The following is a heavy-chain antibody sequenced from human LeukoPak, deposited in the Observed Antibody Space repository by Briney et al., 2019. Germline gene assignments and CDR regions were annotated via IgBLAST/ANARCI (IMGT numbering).Heavy chain of an antibody. J-gene: IGHJ4*02. D-gene: IGHD2-2*01. CDR1: GFTFSSYA. V-gene: IGHV3-23*01. CDR2: ISGSGDST. Sequence: GGSLRLSCAASGFTFSSYAMSWVRQAPGKGLEWVSGISGSGDSTYYADSVKGRFTISRDNSKNTLYLQMNSLRAEDTAVYYCARDWSSVDYWGQGTLVTVSS. CDR3: ARDWSSVDY.